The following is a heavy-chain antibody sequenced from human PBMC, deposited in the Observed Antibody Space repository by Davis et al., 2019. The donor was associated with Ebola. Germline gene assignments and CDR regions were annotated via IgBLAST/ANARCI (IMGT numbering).Heavy chain of an antibody. CDR3: ARTSRRVRSSTNGYYYYYYGIDV. Sequence: SETLSLTCSVPGVSISSFYWSWIRQPPGKGLEWIGYIYYSGITKYNPSLKSRVTISIDTSKTQFSLNLSSVTAADTAVYYCARTSRRVRSSTNGYYYYYYGIDVWGQGTTVTVSS. D-gene: IGHD2-2*01. J-gene: IGHJ6*02. V-gene: IGHV4-59*01. CDR1: GVSISSFY. CDR2: IYYSGIT.